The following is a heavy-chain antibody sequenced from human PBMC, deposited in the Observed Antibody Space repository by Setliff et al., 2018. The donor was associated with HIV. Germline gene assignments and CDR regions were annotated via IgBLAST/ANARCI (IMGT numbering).Heavy chain of an antibody. J-gene: IGHJ4*02. D-gene: IGHD2-21*01. CDR3: ARGAYPREFYFDS. Sequence: LSLTCTVSGGSISSYYWSWIRQPPGKGLEWIGYIYYSGSTNYNPSLKSRVTISVDTSKNQFSLKLSSVTAADTAVYYCARGAYPREFYFDSWGQGMLVTVSS. V-gene: IGHV4-59*01. CDR2: IYYSGST. CDR1: GGSISSYY.